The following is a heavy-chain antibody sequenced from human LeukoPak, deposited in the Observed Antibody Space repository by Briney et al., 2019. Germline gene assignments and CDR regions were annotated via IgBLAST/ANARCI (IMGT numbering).Heavy chain of an antibody. J-gene: IGHJ4*02. CDR3: ARSPGTMIVVVITVFDY. D-gene: IGHD3-22*01. Sequence: GGSLRLSCAASGFTFSDYYMSWIRQAPGKGLEWVSHISSSGSTIYYADSVKGRFTISRDNAKNSLYLQMNSLRAEDTAVYYCARSPGTMIVVVITVFDYWGQGTLVTVSS. V-gene: IGHV3-11*01. CDR1: GFTFSDYY. CDR2: ISSSGSTI.